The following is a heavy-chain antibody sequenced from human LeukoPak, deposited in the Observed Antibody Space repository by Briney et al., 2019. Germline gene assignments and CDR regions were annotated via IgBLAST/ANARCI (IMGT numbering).Heavy chain of an antibody. CDR2: IYSGGST. D-gene: IGHD1-26*01. V-gene: IGHV3-53*01. Sequence: PGGSLRLSCAASGFTVSSNYMSWVRQAPGKGLEWVSVIYSGGSTYYADSVKGRFTISRGNSKNTLYLQMNSLRAEDTAVYYCARSSGSYYGPFDYWGQGTLVTVSS. J-gene: IGHJ4*02. CDR1: GFTVSSNY. CDR3: ARSSGSYYGPFDY.